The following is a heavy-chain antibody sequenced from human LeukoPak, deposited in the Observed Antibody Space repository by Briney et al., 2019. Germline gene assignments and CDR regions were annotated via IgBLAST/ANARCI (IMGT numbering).Heavy chain of an antibody. D-gene: IGHD3-3*01. J-gene: IGHJ4*02. CDR3: AKDLFRFLEWLLFDY. CDR2: ISGSGGSA. CDR1: GFTFSSYA. Sequence: GGSLRLSCAASGFTFSSYAMSWVRQAPGKGLEWVSGISGSGGSAYYADSVKGRFTISRDNSKNTLYLQMNSLRAEDTAAYYCAKDLFRFLEWLLFDYRGQGTLVTVSS. V-gene: IGHV3-23*01.